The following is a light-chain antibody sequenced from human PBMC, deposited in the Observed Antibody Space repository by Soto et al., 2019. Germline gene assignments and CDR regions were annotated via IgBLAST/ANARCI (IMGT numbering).Light chain of an antibody. CDR3: QQYGSSRT. V-gene: IGKV3-20*01. CDR1: QSVSRSY. CDR2: GAS. J-gene: IGKJ1*01. Sequence: EIVLTQSPGTLSLSPGERATLSCRASQSVSRSYLAWYQQKPGQAPRLLIYGASSRATGIPDRFSGSGSETDFTLTISRLEPEDFAVYYCQQYGSSRTFGQGTKVEIK.